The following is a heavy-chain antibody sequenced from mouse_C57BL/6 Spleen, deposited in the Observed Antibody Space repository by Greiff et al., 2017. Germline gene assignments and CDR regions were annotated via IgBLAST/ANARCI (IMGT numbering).Heavy chain of an antibody. CDR1: GYTFTSYW. V-gene: IGHV1-52*01. D-gene: IGHD1-1*01. CDR3: ARPSTVVARYFDV. J-gene: IGHJ1*03. Sequence: QVQLQQPGAELVRPGSSVKLSCKASGYTFTSYWMHWVKQRPIQGLEWIGNIDPSDSETHYNQKFKDKATLTVDKSSSTAYMQLSSLTSEDSAVDYCARPSTVVARYFDVWGTGTTVTVSS. CDR2: IDPSDSET.